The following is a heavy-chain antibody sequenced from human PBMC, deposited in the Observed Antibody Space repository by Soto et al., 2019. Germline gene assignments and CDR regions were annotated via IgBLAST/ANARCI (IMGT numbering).Heavy chain of an antibody. J-gene: IGHJ4*02. Sequence: EVQLLESGGGLVQPWGSPRFSCAASGFTFSSYAMSWVRQAPGKGLQWVSAISGGGDSTYYADSVKGRFTISRDNSKNTLYLQMNSLRAEDTAVYYCAKEGPWREYDYWGQGTLVTVSS. D-gene: IGHD5-12*01. CDR1: GFTFSSYA. V-gene: IGHV3-23*01. CDR3: AKEGPWREYDY. CDR2: ISGGGDST.